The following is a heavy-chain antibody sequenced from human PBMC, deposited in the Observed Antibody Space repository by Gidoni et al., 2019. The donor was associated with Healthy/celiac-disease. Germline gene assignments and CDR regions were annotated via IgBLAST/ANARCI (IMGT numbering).Heavy chain of an antibody. CDR2: ISSNGGST. CDR3: VNSARPTGAFDI. V-gene: IGHV3-64D*06. J-gene: IGHJ3*02. Sequence: EVQLVESGGGLVQPGGSLRRSCSASGFTFSSYAMHWVRQAPGKGLEYVSAISSNGGSTYYADSVKGRLTISRDNSKNTLYLQMSSLRAEDTAVYYCVNSARPTGAFDIWGQGTMVTVSS. CDR1: GFTFSSYA.